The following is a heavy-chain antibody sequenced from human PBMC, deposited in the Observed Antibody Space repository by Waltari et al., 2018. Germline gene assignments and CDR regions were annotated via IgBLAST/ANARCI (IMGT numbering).Heavy chain of an antibody. Sequence: EVQLLESGGGLVQPGGSLRLSCAASGFTFSSYAMSWVRQAPGRGLEWVSAISGSGGSTYYADSGKGRFTISRDNSKNTLYLQMKRVGDEDTAVYYCAKVAPRTYRSPVPGRDYCGGMDVWGQGTTVTVFS. CDR2: ISGSGGST. V-gene: IGHV3-23*01. J-gene: IGHJ6*02. CDR1: GFTFSSYA. D-gene: IGHD6-13*01. CDR3: AKVAPRTYRSPVPGRDYCGGMDV.